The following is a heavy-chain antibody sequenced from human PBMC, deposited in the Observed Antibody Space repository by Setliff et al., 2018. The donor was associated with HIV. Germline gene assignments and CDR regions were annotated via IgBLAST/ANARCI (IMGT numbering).Heavy chain of an antibody. Sequence: SSETLSLTCSVSGGSINSYYWSWIRQPPGKGLEWIGYIYTSGSTKYNPFLRSRVTISVDPSKNQFSLRLSSVTAADTALYYCARHSDFWSEDAFDIWGQGTMVTVS. CDR2: IYTSGST. CDR1: GGSINSYY. CDR3: ARHSDFWSEDAFDI. D-gene: IGHD3-3*01. V-gene: IGHV4-4*09. J-gene: IGHJ3*02.